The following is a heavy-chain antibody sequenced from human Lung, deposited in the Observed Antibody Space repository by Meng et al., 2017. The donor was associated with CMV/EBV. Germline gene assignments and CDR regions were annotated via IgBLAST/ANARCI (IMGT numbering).Heavy chain of an antibody. Sequence: ASVKVSCKASGYTFTGYYMHWVRQAPGQGLEWMGRINPNSGGTNYAQKFQGRVTMTRDTSISTAYMELSRLRSDDTAVYYCARGVGYCSSTSCQVWFDPWGQGTLVTVSS. CDR2: INPNSGGT. J-gene: IGHJ5*02. CDR1: GYTFTGYY. D-gene: IGHD2-2*01. CDR3: ARGVGYCSSTSCQVWFDP. V-gene: IGHV1-2*06.